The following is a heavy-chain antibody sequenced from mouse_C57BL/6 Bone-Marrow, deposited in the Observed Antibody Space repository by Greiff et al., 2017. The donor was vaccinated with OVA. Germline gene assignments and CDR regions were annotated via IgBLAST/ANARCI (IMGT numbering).Heavy chain of an antibody. CDR2: ISYSGST. D-gene: IGHD2-2*01. Sequence: EVQRVESGPGLAKPSQTLSLTCSVTGYSITSDYWNWIRKFPGNKLEYMGYISYSGSTYYNPSLKSRISITRDTSKNQYYLQLNSVTTEDTATYYCARYRAIYYGFYYFDYWGQGTTLTVSS. CDR3: ARYRAIYYGFYYFDY. V-gene: IGHV3-8*01. J-gene: IGHJ2*01. CDR1: GYSITSDY.